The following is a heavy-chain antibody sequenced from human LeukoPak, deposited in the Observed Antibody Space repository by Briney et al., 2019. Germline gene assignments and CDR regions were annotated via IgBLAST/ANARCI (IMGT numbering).Heavy chain of an antibody. CDR3: ARGVLRSGLGKNSRGPPYCSGGSCYRRDFDY. V-gene: IGHV4-34*01. J-gene: IGHJ4*02. CDR2: INHSGST. CDR1: GGSFSGYY. Sequence: PSETLSLTCAVYGGSFSGYYWSWIRQPPGKGLEWIGEINHSGSTNYNPSLKSRVTISVDTSKNQFSLKLSSVTAADTAVYYCARGVLRSGLGKNSRGPPYCSGGSCYRRDFDYWGQGTLVTVSS. D-gene: IGHD2-15*01.